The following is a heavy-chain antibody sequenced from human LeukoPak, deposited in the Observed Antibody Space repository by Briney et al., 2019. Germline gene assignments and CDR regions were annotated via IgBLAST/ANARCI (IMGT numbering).Heavy chain of an antibody. Sequence: GGSLRLSCAASGFTFSNAWMSWVRQAPGKGLEWVGRIKSKTDGGTTDYAAPVKGRFTISRDDSKNTLYLQMNSLKTEDTAVYYCTTGVMIAFGGVIVFDYWGQGTLVTVSS. J-gene: IGHJ4*02. D-gene: IGHD3-16*02. CDR1: GFTFSNAW. V-gene: IGHV3-15*01. CDR2: IKSKTDGGTT. CDR3: TTGVMIAFGGVIVFDY.